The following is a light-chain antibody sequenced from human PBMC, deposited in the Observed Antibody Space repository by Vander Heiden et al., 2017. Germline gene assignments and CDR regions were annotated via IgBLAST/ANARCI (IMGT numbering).Light chain of an antibody. CDR1: QSVSSD. J-gene: IGKJ4*02. V-gene: IGKV3-11*01. CDR3: QQRSNWPLLT. CDR2: DAS. Sequence: EIVLTQSPATLSLSPGERATLSCRASQSVSSDLAGYQQHPGQAPRRPIYDASNRATGIPARFSGSGSGTDFTLTISSREPEDFAVYDGQQRSNWPLLTFGGGTKVEIK.